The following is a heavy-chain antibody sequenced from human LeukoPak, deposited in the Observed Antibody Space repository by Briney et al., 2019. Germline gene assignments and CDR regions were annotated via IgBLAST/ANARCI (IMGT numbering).Heavy chain of an antibody. Sequence: SETLSLTCTVSGGSISSYYWSWIRQPPGKGLEWIGYIYYSGSTNYNPSLKSRVTISVVTSKNQFSLKLSSVTAADTAVYYCARQTATAMVSRYNWFDPWGQGTLVTVSS. J-gene: IGHJ5*02. CDR2: IYYSGST. CDR3: ARQTATAMVSRYNWFDP. CDR1: GGSISSYY. D-gene: IGHD5-18*01. V-gene: IGHV4-59*08.